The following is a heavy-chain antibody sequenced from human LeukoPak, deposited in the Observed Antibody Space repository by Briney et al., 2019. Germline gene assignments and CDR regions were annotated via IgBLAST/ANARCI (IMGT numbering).Heavy chain of an antibody. D-gene: IGHD5-18*01. CDR1: GGSISSYY. J-gene: IGHJ4*02. Sequence: PSETLSLTCTVSGGSISSYYWSWIRQPPGKGLEWIGYIHYSGNINYNPSLKSRGSISADTSKNQFSLKLSSVTAADTAVYYCARDQGYTYGAFDYWGQGTLVTVSS. V-gene: IGHV4-59*12. CDR3: ARDQGYTYGAFDY. CDR2: IHYSGNI.